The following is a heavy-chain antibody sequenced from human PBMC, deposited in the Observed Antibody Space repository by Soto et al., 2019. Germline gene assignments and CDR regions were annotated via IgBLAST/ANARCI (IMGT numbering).Heavy chain of an antibody. D-gene: IGHD4-17*01. CDR1: GSAFKSYD. V-gene: IGHV1-2*04. CDR2: VDPNGGGS. J-gene: IGHJ4*02. Sequence: ASVKVSCKASGSAFKSYDVHWVRQAPGQGLEWMGWVDPNGGGSNSAQKFQGSVTMTWDTSITTAYLDLTRLTTNDTATYFCATWVDYGDFEGFDFWGQGTLVTVSS. CDR3: ATWVDYGDFEGFDF.